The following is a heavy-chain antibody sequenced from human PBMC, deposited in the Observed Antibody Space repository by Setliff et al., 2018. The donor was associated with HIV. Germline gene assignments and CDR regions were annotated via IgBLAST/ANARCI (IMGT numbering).Heavy chain of an antibody. CDR2: ISPYNGNT. CDR3: ARAPPPLRYFDWEPLDAFDI. J-gene: IGHJ3*02. V-gene: IGHV1-18*04. D-gene: IGHD3-9*01. CDR1: GYTFNSYT. Sequence: ASVKVSCKASGYTFNSYTISWLRQAPGQGLEWMGWISPYNGNTDYAQEMQGRLNINTDPSTSTAYMDLESPTSGDTAVYYCARAPPPLRYFDWEPLDAFDIWGQETMVT.